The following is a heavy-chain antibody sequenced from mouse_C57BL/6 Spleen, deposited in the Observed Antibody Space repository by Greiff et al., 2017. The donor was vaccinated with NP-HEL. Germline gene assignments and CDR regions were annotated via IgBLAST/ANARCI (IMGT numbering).Heavy chain of an antibody. CDR2: FYPGSGSI. V-gene: IGHV1-62-2*01. CDR1: GYTFTEYT. D-gene: IGHD2-3*01. Sequence: VQGVESGAELVKPGASVKLSCKASGYTFTEYTIHWVKQRSGQGLEWIGWFYPGSGSIKYNEKFKDKATLTADKSSSTVYMELSRLTSEDSAVYFCARHALDGYYHYYAMDYWGQGTSVTVSS. CDR3: ARHALDGYYHYYAMDY. J-gene: IGHJ4*01.